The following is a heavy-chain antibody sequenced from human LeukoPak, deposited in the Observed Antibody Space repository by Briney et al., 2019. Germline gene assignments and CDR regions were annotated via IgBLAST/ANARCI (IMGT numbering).Heavy chain of an antibody. J-gene: IGHJ4*02. Sequence: ASVKVSCKASGYTFTSYDINWVRQATGQGLEWMGWMNPNSGNTGYAQKFQGRVTITRNTSISTAYMELSSLRSEDTAVYYCARDASVWYSSGWYRGGFFDYWGQGTLVTVSS. CDR2: MNPNSGNT. V-gene: IGHV1-8*03. D-gene: IGHD6-19*01. CDR3: ARDASVWYSSGWYRGGFFDY. CDR1: GYTFTSYD.